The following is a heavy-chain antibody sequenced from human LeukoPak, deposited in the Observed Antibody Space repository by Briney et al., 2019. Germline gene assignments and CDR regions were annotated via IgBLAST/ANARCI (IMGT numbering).Heavy chain of an antibody. D-gene: IGHD6-6*01. J-gene: IGHJ4*02. Sequence: ASVKVSCKASGYTFTGYYMHWVRPAPGQGLEWMGRINPNSGGTNYAQKFQGRVTMTRDTSISTAYMELSRLRSDDTAVYYCARASKQLVPFSYWGQGTLVTVSS. V-gene: IGHV1-2*06. CDR2: INPNSGGT. CDR1: GYTFTGYY. CDR3: ARASKQLVPFSY.